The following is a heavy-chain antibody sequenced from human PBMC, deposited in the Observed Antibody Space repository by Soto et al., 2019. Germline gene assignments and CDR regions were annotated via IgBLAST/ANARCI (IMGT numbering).Heavy chain of an antibody. J-gene: IGHJ4*02. CDR3: ARDGYVWGSYRYHFDY. D-gene: IGHD3-16*02. CDR1: GFTFSSYA. CDR2: ISYDGSNK. Sequence: QVQLVESGGGVVQPGRSLRLSCAASGFTFSSYAMHWVRQAPGKGLEWVAVISYDGSNKYYADSVKGRFTISRDNSKNTLYLQMNSLRAEDTVVYYCARDGYVWGSYRYHFDYWGQGTLVTVSS. V-gene: IGHV3-30-3*01.